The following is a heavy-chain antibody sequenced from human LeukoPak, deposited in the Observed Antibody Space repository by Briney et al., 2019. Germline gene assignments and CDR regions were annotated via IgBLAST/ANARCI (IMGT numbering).Heavy chain of an antibody. J-gene: IGHJ4*02. CDR1: GFTVSSNY. V-gene: IGHV3-66*01. Sequence: TGGSLRLSCAASGFTVSSNYMSWVRQAPGKGLEWVSVIYSGGSTYYADSVKGRFTISRDNSKNTLYLQMNSLRAEDTAVYYCARTLLWFGEPYYFDYWGQGTLVTVSS. D-gene: IGHD3-10*01. CDR3: ARTLLWFGEPYYFDY. CDR2: IYSGGST.